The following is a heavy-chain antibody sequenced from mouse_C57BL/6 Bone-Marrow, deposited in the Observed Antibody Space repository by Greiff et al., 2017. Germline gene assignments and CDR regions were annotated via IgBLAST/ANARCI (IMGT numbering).Heavy chain of an antibody. CDR1: GYTFTSYW. V-gene: IGHV1-50*01. CDR3: ARGDDGSALDG. D-gene: IGHD1-1*01. CDR2: IDPSDSYT. J-gene: IGHJ1*03. Sequence: QVQLQQPGAELVKPGASVKLSCKASGYTFTSYWMQWVKQRPGQGLEWIGEIDPSDSYTNYNQKFKGKATLTVDTSSSTAYMQLSSLTSEDSAVYYCARGDDGSALDGWGTGTTVTVSS.